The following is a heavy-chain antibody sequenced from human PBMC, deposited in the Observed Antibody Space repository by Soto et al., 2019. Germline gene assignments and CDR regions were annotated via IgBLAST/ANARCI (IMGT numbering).Heavy chain of an antibody. CDR2: IIPIFGTP. CDR1: GGTFNAHA. D-gene: IGHD2-15*01. J-gene: IGHJ4*02. CDR3: ARVRWTLSLEESEAI. V-gene: IGHV1-69*06. Sequence: QVQLVQSGAEVQKPGSSVKVSCKGSGGTFNAHAISWVRQAPGQGLEWMGGIIPIFGTPNYAQEFQGRVTIKADTSTTTAYLELSSLRSYDTADYFCARVRWTLSLEESEAIWGQGTLVTVSS.